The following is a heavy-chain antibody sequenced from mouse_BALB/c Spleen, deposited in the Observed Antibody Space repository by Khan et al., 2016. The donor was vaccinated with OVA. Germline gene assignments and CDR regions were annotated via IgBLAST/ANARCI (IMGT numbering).Heavy chain of an antibody. CDR1: GFTFSSYA. CDR3: AREVYGSNYAWVAY. J-gene: IGHJ3*01. CDR2: ISSGGTS. V-gene: IGHV5-6-5*01. D-gene: IGHD1-1*01. Sequence: EVELVESGGGVVMPGGSLKLSCAASGFTFSSYAMSWVRQTPEKRLEWVASISSGGTSYFPDSVRGRFTISRDDGRNILYLQMSSLRSEDTAMYYCAREVYGSNYAWVAYWGQGTLVTVSA.